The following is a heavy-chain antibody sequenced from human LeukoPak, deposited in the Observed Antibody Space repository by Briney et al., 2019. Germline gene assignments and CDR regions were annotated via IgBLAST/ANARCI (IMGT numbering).Heavy chain of an antibody. J-gene: IGHJ4*02. CDR3: AKDVQQWLVRYFDY. CDR2: ISGSGGST. V-gene: IGHV3-23*01. D-gene: IGHD6-19*01. CDR1: GFTFSSYA. Sequence: GGSLRLSCAAFGFTFSSYAMSWVRQAPGKGLEWVSAISGSGGSTYYADSVKGRFTISRDNSKNTLYLQMNSLRAEDTAVYYCAKDVQQWLVRYFDYWGQGTLVTVSS.